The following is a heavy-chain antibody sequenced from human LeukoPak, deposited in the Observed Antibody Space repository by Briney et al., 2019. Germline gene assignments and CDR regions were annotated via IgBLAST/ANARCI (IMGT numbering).Heavy chain of an antibody. D-gene: IGHD2-15*01. Sequence: SETLSLTCTGSGGSISSYYWSWIRQPPGKGLEWIGYIYYRSTKYNPSLKSRVTISVDTSKNQFSLRLSSVTPADTAVYYCARDHPYCSGVTCYPGSFDYWGQGTLVTVSS. CDR2: IYYRST. CDR1: GGSISSYY. CDR3: ARDHPYCSGVTCYPGSFDY. J-gene: IGHJ4*02. V-gene: IGHV4-59*01.